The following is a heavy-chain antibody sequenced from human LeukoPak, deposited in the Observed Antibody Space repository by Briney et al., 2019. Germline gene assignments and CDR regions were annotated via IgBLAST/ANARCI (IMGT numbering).Heavy chain of an antibody. CDR3: ARGADLPYYMDV. V-gene: IGHV1-69*01. J-gene: IGHJ6*03. CDR1: GGTFSSYA. Sequence: SVKVSCKASGGTFSSYAISWVRQAPGQGLEWMGGIIPIFGTANYAQKFQGGVTITADESTSTAYMELSSLRSEDTAVYYCARGADLPYYMDVWGKGTTVTVSS. CDR2: IIPIFGTA.